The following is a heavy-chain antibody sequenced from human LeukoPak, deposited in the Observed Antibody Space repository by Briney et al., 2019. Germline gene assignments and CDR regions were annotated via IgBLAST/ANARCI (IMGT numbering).Heavy chain of an antibody. J-gene: IGHJ5*02. D-gene: IGHD2-15*01. CDR3: ARDPYCSGGSCPLNWFDP. CDR2: ISPNSGGT. Sequence: VASVKVSCKASGYTFTGYYMHWVRQAPGQGLERMGWISPNSGGTNYAQKFQGRVTMTRDTSISTAYMELSRLRSDDTAVYYCARDPYCSGGSCPLNWFDPWGQGTLVTVSS. V-gene: IGHV1-2*02. CDR1: GYTFTGYY.